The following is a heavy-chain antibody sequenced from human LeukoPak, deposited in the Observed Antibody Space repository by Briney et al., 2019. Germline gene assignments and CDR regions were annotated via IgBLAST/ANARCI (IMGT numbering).Heavy chain of an antibody. Sequence: GGSLRLSCAASGFTFSGYSMNWVRQAPGKGLEWVSSICSSSSYKYYADSVKGRFTLSRDNAKNSLYLQMNSLGAGDTAVYYCARDGRAAGTPCWFDPWGQGTLVTVSS. V-gene: IGHV3-21*01. D-gene: IGHD6-13*01. CDR3: ARDGRAAGTPCWFDP. J-gene: IGHJ5*02. CDR2: ICSSSSYK. CDR1: GFTFSGYS.